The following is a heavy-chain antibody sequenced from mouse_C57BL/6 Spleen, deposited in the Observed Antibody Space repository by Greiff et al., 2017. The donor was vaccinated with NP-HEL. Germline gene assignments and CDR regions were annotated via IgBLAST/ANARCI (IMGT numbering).Heavy chain of an antibody. V-gene: IGHV1-82*01. J-gene: IGHJ2*01. Sequence: QVQLQQSGPELVKPGASVKISCTASGYAFSSSWMNWVQQRPGKGLEWIGRIYPGDGDTNYNGKFKGKATLTADKSSSTAYMQLSSLTSEDSAVYFCARSGEIYYGNFNFDYWGQGTTLTVSS. CDR3: ARSGEIYYGNFNFDY. CDR2: IYPGDGDT. CDR1: GYAFSSSW. D-gene: IGHD2-1*01.